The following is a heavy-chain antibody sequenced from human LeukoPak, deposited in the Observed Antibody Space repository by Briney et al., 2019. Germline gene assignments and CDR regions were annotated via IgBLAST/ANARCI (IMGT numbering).Heavy chain of an antibody. J-gene: IGHJ4*02. Sequence: GGSLRLSCAASGFTVSSNYMNWVRQAPGKGLEWVSDLYSAGNTFYTASLKGRFTISRDNSKNTLYLQMNSLRPKDTAVYYCARDRQYLAIEYWGQGTLVTVSS. CDR1: GFTVSSNY. V-gene: IGHV3-66*02. CDR3: ARDRQYLAIEY. CDR2: LYSAGNT. D-gene: IGHD2/OR15-2a*01.